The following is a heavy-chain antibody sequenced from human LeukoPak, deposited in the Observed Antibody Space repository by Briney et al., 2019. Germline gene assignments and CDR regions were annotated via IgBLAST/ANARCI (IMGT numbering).Heavy chain of an antibody. Sequence: SETLSLTCTLSRGSISSSNYYWGWIRQPPGKGLEWIGNIYYSGSTYYKPSLKTRVTISVDTSKNQFSLKLTSVTAADTAVYYCARHASVDGNWPRPLDYWGQGSLVTVSS. V-gene: IGHV4-39*01. J-gene: IGHJ4*02. CDR2: IYYSGST. CDR3: ARHASVDGNWPRPLDY. CDR1: RGSISSSNYY. D-gene: IGHD6-19*01.